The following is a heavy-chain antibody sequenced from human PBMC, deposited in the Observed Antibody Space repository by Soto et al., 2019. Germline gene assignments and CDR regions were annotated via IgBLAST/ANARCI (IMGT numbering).Heavy chain of an antibody. J-gene: IGHJ4*02. CDR3: AKAGTRWGEAFDY. V-gene: IGHV3-9*01. D-gene: IGHD6-19*01. CDR2: ISWNSGSI. CDR1: GFTFDDYA. Sequence: EVQLVESGGGLVQPGRSLRLSCAASGFTFDDYAMHWVRQAPGKGLEWVSGISWNSGSIGYADSVKGRFTISRDNAKNSLYLQMNSLRAEDTALYYCAKAGTRWGEAFDYWGQGTLVTVSS.